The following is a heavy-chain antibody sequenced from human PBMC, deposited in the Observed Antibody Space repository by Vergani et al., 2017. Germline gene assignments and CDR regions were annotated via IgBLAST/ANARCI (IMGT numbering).Heavy chain of an antibody. Sequence: QVQLVESGGGLVKPGGSLRLSCAASGFTFSDYYMSWIRQAPGKGLEWVSYISSSSSYTNYADSVKGRFTISRDNAKNSLYLQMNSLRAEDTALYYCARVRVRGSDKDAFDIWGQGTMVTVSS. CDR2: ISSSSSYT. J-gene: IGHJ3*02. CDR3: ARVRVRGSDKDAFDI. D-gene: IGHD3-10*01. V-gene: IGHV3-11*05. CDR1: GFTFSDYY.